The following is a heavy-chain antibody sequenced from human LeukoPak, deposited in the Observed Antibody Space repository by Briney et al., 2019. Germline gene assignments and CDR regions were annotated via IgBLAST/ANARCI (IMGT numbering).Heavy chain of an antibody. CDR1: GGSIRSYY. Sequence: PSETLSLTCSVSGGSIRSYYWSWIRQPPGKGLEWIGYIFYSGSTNYNPSHQSRVTISKDTSKNQFSLKLTSLTAADTAMYYCARESSTAGFDYWGQGTLVTVSS. J-gene: IGHJ4*02. V-gene: IGHV4-59*01. CDR2: IFYSGST. CDR3: ARESSTAGFDY.